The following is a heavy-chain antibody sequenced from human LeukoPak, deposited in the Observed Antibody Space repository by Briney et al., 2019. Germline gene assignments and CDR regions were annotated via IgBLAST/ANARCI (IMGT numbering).Heavy chain of an antibody. CDR3: ARGRSHIVVVANLVEYFDY. V-gene: IGHV3-7*01. Sequence: GGSLRLSCAASGFTFSSYWMSWVRQAPGKGLEWVANIKQDGSEKYYVDSVKGRFTISRDNAKNSLYLQMNSLRAEDTAVYYCARGRSHIVVVANLVEYFDYWGQGTLVTVSS. J-gene: IGHJ4*02. D-gene: IGHD3-22*01. CDR1: GFTFSSYW. CDR2: IKQDGSEK.